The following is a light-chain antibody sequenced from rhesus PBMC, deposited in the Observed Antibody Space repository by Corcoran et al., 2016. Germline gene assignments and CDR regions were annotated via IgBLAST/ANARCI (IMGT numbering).Light chain of an antibody. V-gene: IGLV2-32*01. Sequence: QAALTQPRSVSGSPGQSVTISCTGTSSDIGGYNYVSWYQQHPGPAPKLMIYEVSKRPSGVSDRFSGSKSGNTASLTISGLRAEDEADYYCCSYVGTYTYIFGAGTRLTVL. CDR3: CSYVGTYTYI. J-gene: IGLJ1*01. CDR1: SSDIGGYNY. CDR2: EVS.